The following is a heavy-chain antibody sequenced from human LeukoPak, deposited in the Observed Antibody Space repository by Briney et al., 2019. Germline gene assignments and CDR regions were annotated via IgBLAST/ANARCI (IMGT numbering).Heavy chain of an antibody. Sequence: GGSLRLSCAASGFTFSNYWMIWVRQAPGKGLEWVAVIQNDASTENFADSVKGRFTISRDNSKNTVFLQMNSLRVEDTAVYYCARELSQIVWGGLDYGGQGTLVSVSS. D-gene: IGHD2-21*02. CDR2: IQNDASTE. V-gene: IGHV3-30*03. CDR1: GFTFSNYW. CDR3: ARELSQIVWGGLDY. J-gene: IGHJ4*02.